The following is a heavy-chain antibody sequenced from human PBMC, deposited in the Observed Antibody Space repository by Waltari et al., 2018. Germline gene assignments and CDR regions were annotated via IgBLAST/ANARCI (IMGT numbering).Heavy chain of an antibody. Sequence: QVQLQESGPGRVTPSETLSLPCTAPNGSITNFSWTWIRQPPGKGLEWIGYAYFSGTTTYNPSLKSRVTISVDTSKNQFSLKLTSVTAADTATYYCARGGLRYYDSGSQPYNWFGPWGQGIMVSVSS. CDR1: NGSITNFS. CDR3: ARGGLRYYDSGSQPYNWFGP. J-gene: IGHJ5*02. CDR2: AYFSGTT. D-gene: IGHD3-10*01. V-gene: IGHV4-59*01.